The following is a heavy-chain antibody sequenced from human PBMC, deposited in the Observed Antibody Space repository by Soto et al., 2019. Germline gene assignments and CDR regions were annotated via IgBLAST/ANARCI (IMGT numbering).Heavy chain of an antibody. V-gene: IGHV3-23*01. Sequence: GGSLRLSCAASGFTFSNYAMNWVRQAPGKGLEWVSGISSTGNRTYYADSVKGRFTISRDNSKNTVSLQMNSLRVDDTALYYCASVPGRGNWGQGTLVTVSS. D-gene: IGHD3-16*01. J-gene: IGHJ4*02. CDR3: ASVPGRGN. CDR2: ISSTGNRT. CDR1: GFTFSNYA.